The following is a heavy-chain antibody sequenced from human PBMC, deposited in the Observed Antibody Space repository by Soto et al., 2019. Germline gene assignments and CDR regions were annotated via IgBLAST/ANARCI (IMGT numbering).Heavy chain of an antibody. J-gene: IGHJ4*02. CDR3: AKELHTSSGWSQVIY. V-gene: IGHV3-23*01. CDR2: ISGSGGST. Sequence: AGGSPRLSRAAPGFTFCSHALSWVRPAPGKGLEWVSAISGSGGSTYYADSVKGRFTISRDNSKNTLYLQMNSLRAEDTAVYYCAKELHTSSGWSQVIYWGQGTLVTVSS. D-gene: IGHD6-19*01. CDR1: GFTFCSHA.